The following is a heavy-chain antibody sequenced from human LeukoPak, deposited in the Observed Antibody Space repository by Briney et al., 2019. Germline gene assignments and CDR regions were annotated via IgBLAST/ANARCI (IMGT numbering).Heavy chain of an antibody. D-gene: IGHD4-23*01. CDR3: LSDYGGDSVALHI. J-gene: IGHJ3*02. CDR2: ISDNGHYT. Sequence: SGGSLRLSCSASGFIFSDYTMHWVRQAPGKGLEYVSTISDNGHYTYYADSVKGRFSISRHNSKSTLYLQMSDLRAEDTAVYYCLSDYGGDSVALHIWGQGTMVTVSS. V-gene: IGHV3-64D*06. CDR1: GFIFSDYT.